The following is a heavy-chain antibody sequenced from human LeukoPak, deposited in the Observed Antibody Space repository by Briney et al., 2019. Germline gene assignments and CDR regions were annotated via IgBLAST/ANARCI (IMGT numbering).Heavy chain of an antibody. CDR1: GFTFSSYA. V-gene: IGHV3-23*01. CDR3: AKDRSIGTYYTFDH. D-gene: IGHD1-26*01. Sequence: GGSLRLSCAASGFTFSSYAMTWVRQAPGKGLEWVSSISASGGMTYYADSVKGRFTVSRDNSKNSLYLQMNSLTAADTAVYYCAKDRSIGTYYTFDHWGQGTLVTVSS. CDR2: ISASGGMT. J-gene: IGHJ4*02.